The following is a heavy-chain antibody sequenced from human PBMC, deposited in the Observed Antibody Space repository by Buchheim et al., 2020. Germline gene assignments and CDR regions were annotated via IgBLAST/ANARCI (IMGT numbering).Heavy chain of an antibody. Sequence: EVQLVESGGGLVQPGGSLRLSCAVSGFTVSSDSMSWVRQAPGKGLEWVSAIYGGGATYYTDSVKGRFNISRDSSKITLYLQMNHLRVEDTAMYYCARRQPSGSWFDPWGQGTL. CDR2: IYGGGAT. CDR1: GFTVSSDS. V-gene: IGHV3-66*01. D-gene: IGHD3-22*01. J-gene: IGHJ5*02. CDR3: ARRQPSGSWFDP.